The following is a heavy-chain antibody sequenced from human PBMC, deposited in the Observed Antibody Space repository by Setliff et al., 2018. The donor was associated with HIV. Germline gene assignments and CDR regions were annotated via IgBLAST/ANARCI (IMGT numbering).Heavy chain of an antibody. V-gene: IGHV3-7*01. D-gene: IGHD3-9*01. J-gene: IGHJ4*02. CDR2: IKEDGGEK. CDR1: GFTFSSSW. Sequence: PGGSRRLSCAASGFTFSSSWMSWVRQAPGKGLEWVAKIKEDGGEKYFVYSLKGRFTISRDNAKNSLYLQMYSLRAEDTAVYYCAREGLGSEYFDYWGQGTLVTVSS. CDR3: AREGLGSEYFDY.